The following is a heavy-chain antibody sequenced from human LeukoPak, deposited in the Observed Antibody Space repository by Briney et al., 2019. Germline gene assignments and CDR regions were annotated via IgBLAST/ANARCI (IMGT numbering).Heavy chain of an antibody. CDR2: ISSSSSYI. Sequence: GGSLILSCAASGFTFSTYIMNWVRQAPGKGLEWVSSISSSSSYIYHADSVKGRFTISRDNAKKSLYLQMNSLRAEDTAVYYCAREGSITAAGVFDYWGQGTLVTVSS. D-gene: IGHD6-13*01. V-gene: IGHV3-21*01. J-gene: IGHJ4*02. CDR3: AREGSITAAGVFDY. CDR1: GFTFSTYI.